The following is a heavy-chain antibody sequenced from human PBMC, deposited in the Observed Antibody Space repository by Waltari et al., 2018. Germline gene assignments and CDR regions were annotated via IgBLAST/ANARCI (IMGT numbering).Heavy chain of an antibody. D-gene: IGHD3-16*01. CDR2: LWFEGGDE. J-gene: IGHJ4*02. CDR1: GFSPSHYG. CDR3: AKDAFGNTYMDH. Sequence: QLQLVESGGGVVQPGQSLRPSCAASGFSPSHYGMHWVRQAPGRGLEWVALLWFEGGDEYYADSVRGRFTISRDNSKNILYLHMDSLRVDDTAVYYCAKDAFGNTYMDHWGQGTLVTVSS. V-gene: IGHV3-30*02.